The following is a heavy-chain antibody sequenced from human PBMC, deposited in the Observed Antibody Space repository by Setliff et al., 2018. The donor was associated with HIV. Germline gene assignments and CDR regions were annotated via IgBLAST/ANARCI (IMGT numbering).Heavy chain of an antibody. J-gene: IGHJ6*02. D-gene: IGHD3-10*01. CDR2: IGPYNGRT. V-gene: IGHV1-18*01. Sequence: GASVKVSCKTSGYMFIAYGMSWVRRAPGQGLEWMGWIGPYNGRTEYAQEFQGRVSLTIDTSASTAYMELRSLRSDDTAVYYCARDPVSDYYGSGSYGMDVWGQGTTVTVS. CDR1: GYMFIAYG. CDR3: ARDPVSDYYGSGSYGMDV.